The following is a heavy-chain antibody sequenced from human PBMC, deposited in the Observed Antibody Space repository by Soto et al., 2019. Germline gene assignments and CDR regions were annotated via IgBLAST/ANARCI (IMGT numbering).Heavy chain of an antibody. D-gene: IGHD6-25*01. Sequence: QVQLVQSGAEVKKSGASVKVSCKPSGYTFSDYFIQWLRQAPGQGLEWVAGINLKTAATNYAKKFQDRVTLTSDTYFSTAYLELARLRPDDTAGYYCASIKCGLDYYSGMDVWGQGTAVTVSS. V-gene: IGHV1-2*02. CDR2: INLKTAAT. J-gene: IGHJ6*01. CDR3: ASIKCGLDYYSGMDV. CDR1: GYTFSDYF.